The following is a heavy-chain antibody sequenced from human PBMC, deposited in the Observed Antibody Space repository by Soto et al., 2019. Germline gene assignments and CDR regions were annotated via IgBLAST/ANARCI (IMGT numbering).Heavy chain of an antibody. J-gene: IGHJ6*02. CDR1: GYTFTSYG. CDR3: ARDVVVVAALNYYYGMDV. V-gene: IGHV1-18*01. Sequence: GASVKVSCKASGYTFTSYGISWVRQAPGQGLEWMGWISAYNGNTNYAQKLQGRVTMTTDTSTSTAYMELRSLRSDDTAVYYCARDVVVVAALNYYYGMDVWGQGTTVTVSS. CDR2: ISAYNGNT. D-gene: IGHD2-15*01.